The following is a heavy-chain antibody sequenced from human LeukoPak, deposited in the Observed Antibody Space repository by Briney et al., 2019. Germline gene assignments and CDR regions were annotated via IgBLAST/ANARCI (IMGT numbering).Heavy chain of an antibody. J-gene: IGHJ6*02. CDR1: GFTLSSYS. Sequence: GGSLRLSCAASGFTLSSYSMNWVRQAPGKGLEWVSSISSSSSYIYYADSVKGRFTISRDNAKNSLYLQMNSLRAEDTAVYYCAREDIAAAGTYWYYYGMDVWGQGTTVTVSS. CDR3: AREDIAAAGTYWYYYGMDV. CDR2: ISSSSSYI. D-gene: IGHD6-13*01. V-gene: IGHV3-21*01.